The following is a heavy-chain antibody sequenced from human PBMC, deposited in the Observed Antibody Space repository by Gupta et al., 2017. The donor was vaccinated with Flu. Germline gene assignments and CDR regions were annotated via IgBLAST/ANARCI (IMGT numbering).Heavy chain of an antibody. J-gene: IGHJ6*02. CDR2: ISSSSSYI. Sequence: APGKGLEWVSSISSSSSYIYYADSVKGRFTISRDNAKNSLYLQMNSLRAEDTAVYYCARGESEGGYYYGMDVWGQGTTVTVSS. D-gene: IGHD1-26*01. V-gene: IGHV3-21*01. CDR3: ARGESEGGYYYGMDV.